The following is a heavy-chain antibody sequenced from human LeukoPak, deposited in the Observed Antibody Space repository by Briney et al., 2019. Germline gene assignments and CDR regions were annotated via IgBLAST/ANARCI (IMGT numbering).Heavy chain of an antibody. CDR1: GGSVSSSSYY. Sequence: PSETLSLTCTVSGGSVSSSSYYWGWIRQPPGKGLEWIGSIYYSGSTYYNPSLKSRVTVSVDTSKNQFSLKLSSVTAADTAVYYCARHSYDILTGYYIPPFDYWGQGTLVTVSS. CDR2: IYYSGST. J-gene: IGHJ4*02. CDR3: ARHSYDILTGYYIPPFDY. V-gene: IGHV4-39*01. D-gene: IGHD3-9*01.